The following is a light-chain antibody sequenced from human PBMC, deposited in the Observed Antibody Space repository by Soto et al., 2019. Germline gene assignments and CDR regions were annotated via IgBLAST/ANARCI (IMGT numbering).Light chain of an antibody. V-gene: IGKV3-15*01. J-gene: IGKJ1*01. CDR2: GAS. CDR1: QSFSSN. Sequence: EIVMTQSPATLSVSPGERATLSCRASQSFSSNLAWYQQRSGQAPRLLIYGASTRATGIPARFSGSGSGTEFTLIISSLQSEDSAVYYCQQYNSWLWTFGQGTKVDIK. CDR3: QQYNSWLWT.